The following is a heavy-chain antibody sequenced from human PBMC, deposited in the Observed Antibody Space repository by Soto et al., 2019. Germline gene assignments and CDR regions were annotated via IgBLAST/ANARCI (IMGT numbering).Heavy chain of an antibody. Sequence: GESLKISCKTSGYSFTRYWIGWVRQMPGEGLEWMGIIYPGDSDTRYSPSFKGQVTISADRSISTAYLQWGSLKASDTAMYYCARHMIRGVLTTNFDYWGQGTLVTVSS. J-gene: IGHJ4*02. V-gene: IGHV5-51*01. CDR2: IYPGDSDT. CDR1: GYSFTRYW. D-gene: IGHD3-10*01. CDR3: ARHMIRGVLTTNFDY.